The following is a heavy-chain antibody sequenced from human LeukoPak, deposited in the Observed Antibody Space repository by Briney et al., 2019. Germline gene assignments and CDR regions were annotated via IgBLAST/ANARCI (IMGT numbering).Heavy chain of an antibody. J-gene: IGHJ4*02. CDR1: GASISDSY. CDR3: ARNSGDF. V-gene: IGHV4-4*07. D-gene: IGHD4-23*01. CDR2: IYSSGNT. Sequence: SETLSLTCSVSGASISDSYWSWIRQPAGKRLEWIGRIYSSGNTNYNPSLRSRVTMSLDASENQFSLKLSSVTAADTAMYYCARNSGDFWGQGTPVTVSS.